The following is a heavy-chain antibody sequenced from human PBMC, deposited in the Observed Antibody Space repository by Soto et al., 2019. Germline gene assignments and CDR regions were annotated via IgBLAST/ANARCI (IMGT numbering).Heavy chain of an antibody. J-gene: IGHJ1*01. CDR2: IYYSGST. CDR1: GGSISSSTYY. D-gene: IGHD6-13*01. V-gene: IGHV4-39*01. Sequence: QLQLQESGPGLVKPSETLPLTCTVTGGSISSSTYYWGWIRQPPGKGLEWIGRIYYSGSTYYNPSLKSRVTISVDTSKNQFSLKLSSVTAADTAVYYCARHGRGYTRYFQHWGQGTLVTVSS. CDR3: ARHGRGYTRYFQH.